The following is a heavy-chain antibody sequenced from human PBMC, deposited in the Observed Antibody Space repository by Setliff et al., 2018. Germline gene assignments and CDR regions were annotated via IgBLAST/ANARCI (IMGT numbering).Heavy chain of an antibody. Sequence: ASVKVSCKASGYTFTNYGINWVRQAPGQGLEWMGWISAYTGNTNYAQKLQGRVSMTTDTSTSTAYMELRSLTSDDTAVYYCSRLVRYCTTTTCQRASGAEFWGQGTPVTVSS. CDR3: SRLVRYCTTTTCQRASGAEF. CDR2: ISAYTGNT. CDR1: GYTFTNYG. V-gene: IGHV1-18*01. J-gene: IGHJ4*02. D-gene: IGHD2-8*01.